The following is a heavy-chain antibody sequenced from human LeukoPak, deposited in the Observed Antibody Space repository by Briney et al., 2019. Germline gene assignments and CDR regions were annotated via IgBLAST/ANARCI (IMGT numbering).Heavy chain of an antibody. CDR1: GFTFSDHY. J-gene: IGHJ3*02. Sequence: GGSLRLSCAASGFTFSDHYMDWVRQAPGKGLEWVGRTRNKASRYTTEYAASVKGRFTISRDGSKNSLYLQMNSLKTEDTAVYYCAKSYGDYTHDAFDIWGQGTMVTVSS. CDR3: AKSYGDYTHDAFDI. CDR2: TRNKASRYTT. V-gene: IGHV3-72*01. D-gene: IGHD4-17*01.